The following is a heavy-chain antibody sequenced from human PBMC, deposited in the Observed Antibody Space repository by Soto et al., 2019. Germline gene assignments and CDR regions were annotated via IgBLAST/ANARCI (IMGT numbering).Heavy chain of an antibody. D-gene: IGHD2-21*02. J-gene: IGHJ4*02. CDR1: GGSISSYY. CDR3: ARGLECGGNCYFDY. Sequence: SETLSLTCTVSGGSISSYYWSWIRQPPGKGLEWIGYIYHSGSTYYNPSLKSRVTISVDRSKNQFSLKLSSLTAADTAVYFCARGLECGGNCYFDYWGQGTLVTVSS. V-gene: IGHV4-59*12. CDR2: IYHSGST.